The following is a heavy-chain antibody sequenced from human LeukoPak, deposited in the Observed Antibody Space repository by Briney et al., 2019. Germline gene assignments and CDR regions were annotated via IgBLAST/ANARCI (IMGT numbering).Heavy chain of an antibody. V-gene: IGHV4-59*08. J-gene: IGHJ4*02. CDR1: GGSISSYY. D-gene: IGHD1-20*01. Sequence: SETLSLTCTVSGGSISSYYWSWLRQPPGKGLEWIGYIYYSGSTNYKPSLKSRVTMSVDTSKNQFSLRLSSVTAADTAVYYCARADHTVYDYWGQGTLVTVSS. CDR2: IYYSGST. CDR3: ARADHTVYDY.